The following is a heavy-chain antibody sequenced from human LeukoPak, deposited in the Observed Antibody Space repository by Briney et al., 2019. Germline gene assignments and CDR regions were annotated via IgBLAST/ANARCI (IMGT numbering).Heavy chain of an antibody. J-gene: IGHJ1*01. CDR3: VTGWPGRREDFQH. CDR1: GFTFSSHA. V-gene: IGHV3-64*05. Sequence: PGGSLRLSCSASGFTFSSHAMHWVRQAPGKGLEYVSAISANGVSTYYGDSAKGRFSISRDNSNNTLHVQMSSLRAEDTALYYCVTGWPGRREDFQHWGQGTLVTVSS. D-gene: IGHD1-14*01. CDR2: ISANGVST.